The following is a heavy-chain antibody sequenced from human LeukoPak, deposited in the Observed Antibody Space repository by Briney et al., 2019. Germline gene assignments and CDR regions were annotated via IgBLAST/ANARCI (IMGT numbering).Heavy chain of an antibody. Sequence: PGGSLRLSCAASGFTFSSYSMNWVRQAPGKGLEWVSSISSSSSYIYYADSVKGRFTISRDNAKNSLYLQMNSLRAEDTAVYYCARDWTRSTDWYYYDSSGYPTWIQHWGQGTLVTVSS. CDR1: GFTFSSYS. CDR3: ARDWTRSTDWYYYDSSGYPTWIQH. V-gene: IGHV3-21*01. J-gene: IGHJ1*01. CDR2: ISSSSSYI. D-gene: IGHD3-22*01.